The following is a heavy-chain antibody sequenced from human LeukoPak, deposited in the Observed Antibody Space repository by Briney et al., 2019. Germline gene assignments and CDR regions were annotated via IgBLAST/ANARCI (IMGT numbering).Heavy chain of an antibody. V-gene: IGHV1-2*02. CDR2: INPNSGGT. Sequence: ASVKVSCKASGYTFTGYYMHWVRQAPGQGLAWMGWINPNSGGTNYAQKFQGRVTMTRDTSISTAYMELSRLRSDDTAVYYCASSSTVVTPEDFWGQGTLVTVSS. CDR3: ASSSTVVTPEDF. CDR1: GYTFTGYY. J-gene: IGHJ4*02. D-gene: IGHD4-23*01.